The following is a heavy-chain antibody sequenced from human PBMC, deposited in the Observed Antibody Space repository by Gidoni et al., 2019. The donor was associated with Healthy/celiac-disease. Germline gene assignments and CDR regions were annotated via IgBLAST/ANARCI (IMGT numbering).Heavy chain of an antibody. D-gene: IGHD1-26*01. CDR1: GFTFTSSA. J-gene: IGHJ4*02. V-gene: IGHV1-58*01. Sequence: QMQLVQSGPEVKKPGTSVKVSCKASGFTFTSSAVQWVRQARGQRLEWIGWIVVGRGNTNYAQKFQERVTITRDMSTSTAYMELSSLRSEDTAVYYCAADPSGSYPAPGDYWGQGTLVTVSS. CDR2: IVVGRGNT. CDR3: AADPSGSYPAPGDY.